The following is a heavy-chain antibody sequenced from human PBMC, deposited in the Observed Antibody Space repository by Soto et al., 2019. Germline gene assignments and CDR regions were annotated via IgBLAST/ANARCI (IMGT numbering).Heavy chain of an antibody. Sequence: QVQLQESGPELVKPSGTLSLSCVVSSGSISSTNWWSWVRQPPGRGLEWIGAIYHSGSINHNPSLRSRVTISVDKSKNQFSLNLISVTAADTAVYFCVKEGSGWSYLDHWGQGILVTVSS. CDR3: VKEGSGWSYLDH. D-gene: IGHD6-19*01. V-gene: IGHV4-4*02. CDR2: IYHSGSI. CDR1: SGSISSTNW. J-gene: IGHJ4*02.